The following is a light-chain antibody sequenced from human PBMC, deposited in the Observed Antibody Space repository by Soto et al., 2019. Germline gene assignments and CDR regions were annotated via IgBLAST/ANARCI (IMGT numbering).Light chain of an antibody. CDR2: GAS. CDR1: QIISSF. Sequence: DIQMTQSPSSLSASVGDRVTITCRASQIISSFLNWYQQEPGKDPKLLIYGASSLQRGVPSRFSGGGSGTDFTLTIGSLQPEDFATYYCQQSYSTPYTFGQGTELEIK. J-gene: IGKJ2*01. CDR3: QQSYSTPYT. V-gene: IGKV1-39*01.